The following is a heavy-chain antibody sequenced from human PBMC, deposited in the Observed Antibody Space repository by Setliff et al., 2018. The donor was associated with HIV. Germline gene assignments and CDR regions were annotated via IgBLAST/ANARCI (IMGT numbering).Heavy chain of an antibody. CDR3: ARGMGSYSYGDPIDS. D-gene: IGHD2-15*01. CDR2: ISFDGLHD. V-gene: IGHV3-30*04. Sequence: SCKAPGGSFSYFAMYWVRQAPGKGLEWVAVISFDGLHDFYSDSVKGRFTISRDNSKNTLYLQMNSLRPEDTAVYYCARGMGSYSYGDPIDSWGQGTLVTVSS. J-gene: IGHJ5*01. CDR1: GGSFSYFA.